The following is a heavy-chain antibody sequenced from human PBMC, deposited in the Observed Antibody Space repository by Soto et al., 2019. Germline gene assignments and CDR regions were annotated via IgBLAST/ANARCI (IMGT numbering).Heavy chain of an antibody. J-gene: IGHJ4*02. CDR1: GGTFSSYT. D-gene: IGHD2-15*01. CDR3: AVMPYCSGGSCPYFDY. Sequence: QVQLVQSGAEVKKRGSSVKVSCKASGGTFSSYTISWVGQAPGQGLEWMGRIIPILGIANYAQKFQGRVTITADKSTSTAYMELSSLRSEDTAVYYCAVMPYCSGGSCPYFDYWGQGTLVTVSS. V-gene: IGHV1-69*02. CDR2: IIPILGIA.